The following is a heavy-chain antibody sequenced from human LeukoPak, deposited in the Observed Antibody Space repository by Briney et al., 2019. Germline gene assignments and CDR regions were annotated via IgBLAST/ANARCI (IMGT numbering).Heavy chain of an antibody. V-gene: IGHV4-59*03. D-gene: IGHD1-1*01. J-gene: IGHJ3*02. Sequence: SETLSLTCTVSGGSLTNYYCNWIRQPPAKGLEGVGYIYYNGNTKYNSSLGVTLSIDTSKNQFSLKLSSVTAADTAVYYCAAKLRPDDPFNIWGQGTMVTVSS. CDR2: IYYNGNT. CDR3: AAKLRPDDPFNI. CDR1: GGSLTNYY.